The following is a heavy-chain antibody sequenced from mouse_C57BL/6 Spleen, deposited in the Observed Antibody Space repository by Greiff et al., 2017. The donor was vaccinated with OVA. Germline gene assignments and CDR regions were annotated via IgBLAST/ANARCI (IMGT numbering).Heavy chain of an antibody. CDR1: GFSLTSYG. Sequence: VKLVESGPGLVAPSQSLSITCTVSGFSLTSYGVDWVRQSPGKGLEWLGVIWGVGSTNYNSALKSRLSISKDNSKSQVFLKMNSLQTDDTAMYYCARSSPDWYFDVWGTGTTVTVSS. CDR2: IWGVGST. J-gene: IGHJ1*03. V-gene: IGHV2-6*01. CDR3: ARSSPDWYFDV. D-gene: IGHD1-1*01.